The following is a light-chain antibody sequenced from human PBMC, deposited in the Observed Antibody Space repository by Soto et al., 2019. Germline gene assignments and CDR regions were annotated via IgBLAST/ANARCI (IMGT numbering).Light chain of an antibody. CDR1: QSVNSNF. Sequence: EMLLTQSPGTLSLSPGQRATLSCRASQSVNSNFLAWYQQKPGQAPRLLTSGASNRATCIPDRFRGSGSGTDFTLTISRLEPEDFAVYYCQQYGNSPRTFGQGTKVDIK. CDR3: QQYGNSPRT. CDR2: GAS. V-gene: IGKV3-20*01. J-gene: IGKJ1*01.